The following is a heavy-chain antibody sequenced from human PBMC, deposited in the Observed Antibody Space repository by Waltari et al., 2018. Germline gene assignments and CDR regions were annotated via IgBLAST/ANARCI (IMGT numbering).Heavy chain of an antibody. V-gene: IGHV3-48*03. CDR3: ARVRVVMGEGVY. Sequence: EVRLVESGGNLVQPGGSLRLSCAASGFSFSSYEMNWVRQAPGRGLEWVLYSSSSGSTKYYADSVKGRFTISRDNAKNSLYLQMNSLRADDTAVYYCARVRVVMGEGVYWGQGTLVTVSS. D-gene: IGHD2-15*01. J-gene: IGHJ4*02. CDR1: GFSFSSYE. CDR2: SSSSGSTK.